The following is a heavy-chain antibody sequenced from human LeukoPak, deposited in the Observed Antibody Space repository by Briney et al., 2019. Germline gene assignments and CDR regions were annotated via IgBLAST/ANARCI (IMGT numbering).Heavy chain of an antibody. CDR3: AADLGYSSSWYNPPFDY. V-gene: IGHV1-2*02. D-gene: IGHD6-13*01. CDR2: INPNSGGT. J-gene: IGHJ4*02. Sequence: ASVKVSCKASGYTFTGYYMHWVRQAPGQGLEWMGWINPNSGGTNYAQKFQGRVTMTRDTSISTAYIELSRLRSDDTAVYYCAADLGYSSSWYNPPFDYWGQGTLVTVSS. CDR1: GYTFTGYY.